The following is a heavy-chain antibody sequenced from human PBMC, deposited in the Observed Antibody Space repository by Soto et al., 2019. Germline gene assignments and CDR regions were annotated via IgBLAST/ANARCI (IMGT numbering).Heavy chain of an antibody. J-gene: IGHJ4*02. Sequence: QLQLQESGPGLVKPSETLSLTCTVSGGSISSSSYYWGRIRQPPGKGLEWIGSIYYSGSTYYNPSLKSLATISGNTPKYQFSLKLISVTVADVAVYHFASPITVEVQHYWGQGTLVTVSS. CDR2: IYYSGST. V-gene: IGHV4-39*01. CDR1: GGSISSSSYY. CDR3: ASPITVEVQHY. D-gene: IGHD1-7*01.